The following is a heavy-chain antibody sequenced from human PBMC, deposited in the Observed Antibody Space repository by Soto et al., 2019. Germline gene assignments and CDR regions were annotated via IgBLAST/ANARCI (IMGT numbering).Heavy chain of an antibody. J-gene: IGHJ4*02. V-gene: IGHV4-31*11. Sequence: TLSLTCGVSGVFIASDAYYWGWIRHHPGKGLEWIGYVSHRGNTYYNPSLKSRLTISLDTSKNPFSLKLSSVTAADTAIYYCVGRLTSIDNYVDSWGQGTQVTVSS. CDR3: VGRLTSIDNYVDS. CDR1: GVFIASDAYY. D-gene: IGHD2-8*01. CDR2: VSHRGNT.